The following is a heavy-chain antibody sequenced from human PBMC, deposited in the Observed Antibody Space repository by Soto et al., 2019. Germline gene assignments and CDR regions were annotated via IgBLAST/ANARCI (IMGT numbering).Heavy chain of an antibody. V-gene: IGHV1-46*01. D-gene: IGHD2-21*01. CDR3: ARSLLQGDF. J-gene: IGHJ4*02. CDR2: INPNGGST. CDR1: GXTXXXXX. Sequence: VXXXAEXXKPXASXKVSXXASGXTXXXXXXXWVRQAPGQGLEWMAIINPNGGSTNYAQXFXXXXXXXXXXXXSTVSMELNSLGSDDTAVYFCARSLLQGDFWGQXTLVTVSS.